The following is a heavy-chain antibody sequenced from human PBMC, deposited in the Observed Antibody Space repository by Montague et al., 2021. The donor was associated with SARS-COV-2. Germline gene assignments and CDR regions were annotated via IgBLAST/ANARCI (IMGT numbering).Heavy chain of an antibody. D-gene: IGHD6-19*01. J-gene: IGHJ4*01. CDR2: INHSGST. V-gene: IGHV4-34*01. CDR1: GGSFSGYH. CDR3: ARGGRQWLVIDPRYYFVY. Sequence: SETLSLTCAVYGGSFSGYHWSWIRQPPGKGLEWIGEINHSGSTNYNPSLKSRVTISVDTSKNQFSLKLSSVTAADTAVYYCARGGRQWLVIDPRYYFVYWGQGTLVTVSS.